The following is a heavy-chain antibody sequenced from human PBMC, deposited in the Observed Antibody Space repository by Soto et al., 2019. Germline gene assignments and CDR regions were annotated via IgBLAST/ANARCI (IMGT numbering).Heavy chain of an antibody. CDR2: IYHSGNT. V-gene: IGHV4-4*02. CDR1: GDSVTRSNW. CDR3: ASSGWSEDFYYYYGMDV. J-gene: IGHJ6*02. Sequence: SETLSLTCTVSGDSVTRSNWWSWVRQSPGKGLEWIGEIYHSGNTKYNPSLKSRVTISVDKSKNQFSLHLTSVTAADTAVYYCASSGWSEDFYYYYGMDVWGQGTTVTAP. D-gene: IGHD6-19*01.